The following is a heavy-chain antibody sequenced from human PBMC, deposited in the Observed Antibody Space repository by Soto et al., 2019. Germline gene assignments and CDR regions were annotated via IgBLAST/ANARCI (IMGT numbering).Heavy chain of an antibody. CDR1: GFIFSNYG. J-gene: IGHJ4*02. V-gene: IGHV3-33*01. Sequence: QVHLVESRGGVVQPGRSLRLSCAASGFIFSNYGMHWVRLAPGEGLEWVAAICYDGSIKLYADSVKGRFTISRDNSRNTLYPQMNSLRAEDTALYYCARDSKDDSSGYYGGFDYWGQGSLVTVSS. D-gene: IGHD3-22*01. CDR2: ICYDGSIK. CDR3: ARDSKDDSSGYYGGFDY.